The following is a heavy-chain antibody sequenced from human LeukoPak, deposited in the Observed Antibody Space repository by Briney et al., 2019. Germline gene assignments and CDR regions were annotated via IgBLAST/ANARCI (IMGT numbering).Heavy chain of an antibody. CDR2: INWSGTTR. D-gene: IGHD3-3*01. Sequence: PGGSLRLSCAASGFTFDEHAMNWVRQAPGEGLEWVSGINWSGTTRTYADSVKGRFTISRDNANNSLYLQMNSLRPEDTALYYCARDLFLVGSGMDVWGQGTTVAVSS. V-gene: IGHV3-20*04. J-gene: IGHJ6*02. CDR1: GFTFDEHA. CDR3: ARDLFLVGSGMDV.